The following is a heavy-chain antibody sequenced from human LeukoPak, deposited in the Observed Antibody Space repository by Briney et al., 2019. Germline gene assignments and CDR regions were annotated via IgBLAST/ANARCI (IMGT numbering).Heavy chain of an antibody. Sequence: SETLSLTCAVYGGSFSGYYWSWIRQPPGKGLEWIGEINHSGSTNYNPSLKSRVTISVDTSKNQFSLKLSSVTAADTAVYYCAKGKEASSDFWSGYYSFDYWGQGTLVTVSS. CDR1: GGSFSGYY. CDR2: INHSGST. V-gene: IGHV4-34*01. J-gene: IGHJ4*02. CDR3: AKGKEASSDFWSGYYSFDY. D-gene: IGHD3-3*01.